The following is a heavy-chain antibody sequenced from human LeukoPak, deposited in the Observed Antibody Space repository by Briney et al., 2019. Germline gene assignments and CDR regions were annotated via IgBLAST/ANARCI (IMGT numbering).Heavy chain of an antibody. Sequence: ASVKVSCKASGYTFTSYYMHWVRQAPGQGLEWMGIINPSGGSTSYAQKFQGRVTLTRDTSTSTVYMELSSLRSEDSAVYYCARSSTLGNYFDYWGQGTLVTVSS. D-gene: IGHD6-13*01. J-gene: IGHJ4*02. CDR3: ARSSTLGNYFDY. CDR2: INPSGGST. CDR1: GYTFTSYY. V-gene: IGHV1-46*01.